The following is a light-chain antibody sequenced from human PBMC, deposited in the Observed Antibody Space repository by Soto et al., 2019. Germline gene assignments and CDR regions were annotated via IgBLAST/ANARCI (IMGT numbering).Light chain of an antibody. CDR2: GAS. J-gene: IGKJ3*01. CDR3: QQYGSSPT. Sequence: EIVLTQSPGTLSLSPGERATLSCRASQSVSSNYLAWYQHKPGQAPRLLIYGASSRATGIPDRFSGSGSGTDFILTISRQEPEDFAVYYYQQYGSSPTFGHVTKVDIK. CDR1: QSVSSNY. V-gene: IGKV3-20*01.